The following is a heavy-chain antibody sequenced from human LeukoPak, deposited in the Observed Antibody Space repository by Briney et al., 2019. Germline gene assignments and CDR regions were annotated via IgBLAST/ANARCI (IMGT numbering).Heavy chain of an antibody. CDR3: ARGSSSIMVYCYGMDV. J-gene: IGHJ6*02. Sequence: SETLSLTCTVSGGTISSYYWRWIRQPPGKGLEWIGYIYYSGSTNYNPSLKSRVTISVDTSKNQFSLKLSSVTAADTAVYYCARGSSSIMVYCYGMDVWGQGTTVTVSS. CDR2: IYYSGST. V-gene: IGHV4-59*01. D-gene: IGHD6-13*01. CDR1: GGTISSYY.